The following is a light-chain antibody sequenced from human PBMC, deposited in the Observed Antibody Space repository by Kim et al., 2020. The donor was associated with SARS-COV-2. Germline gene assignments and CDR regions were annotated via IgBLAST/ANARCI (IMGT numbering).Light chain of an antibody. J-gene: IGLJ1*01. CDR2: RNN. Sequence: PGQGVTISCSGSSSNIGSNYVYWYQKLPGTAPKLLIYRNNQRPSGVPDRFSGSKSGTSASLAISGLRSEDEADYYCAAWDDSLSALFGTGTKVTVL. CDR3: AAWDDSLSAL. V-gene: IGLV1-47*01. CDR1: SSNIGSNY.